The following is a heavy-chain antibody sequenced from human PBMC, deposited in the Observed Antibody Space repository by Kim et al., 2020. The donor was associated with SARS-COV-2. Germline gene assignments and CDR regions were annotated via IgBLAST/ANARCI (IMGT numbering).Heavy chain of an antibody. V-gene: IGHV4-34*01. Sequence: STNDTPSLKSRVTISVDTSKNQFSLKLSSVTAADTAVYYCARGIAAADDYWGQGTLVTVSS. J-gene: IGHJ4*02. CDR2: ST. CDR3: ARGIAAADDY. D-gene: IGHD6-13*01.